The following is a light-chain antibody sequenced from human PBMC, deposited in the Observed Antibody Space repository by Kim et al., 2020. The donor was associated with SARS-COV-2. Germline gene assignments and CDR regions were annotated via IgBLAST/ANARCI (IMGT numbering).Light chain of an antibody. CDR2: KSS. V-gene: IGKV1-5*03. Sequence: DIQMTQSPSTLSAFVGDRVTITCRASQSLSSWLAWYQQKPGKAPKLLIYKSSNLQSGVPSRFGGSESGTEFTLTISSLQPDDFATYYCQQYHSYPVTFGGGTKVDIK. CDR1: QSLSSW. CDR3: QQYHSYPVT. J-gene: IGKJ4*01.